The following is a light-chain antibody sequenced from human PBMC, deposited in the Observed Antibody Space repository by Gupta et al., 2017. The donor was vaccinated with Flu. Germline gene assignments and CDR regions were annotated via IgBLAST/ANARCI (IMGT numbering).Light chain of an antibody. Sequence: QSALTQPRSVSGSPGQSVTLSCTGTSSDIGGYNFVSWYQQHPGKAPKLRIYDVSKRPSGVPERFSGSKSGTKDSLTITGLQAEDEADYDCHSYEARYTCVVFGGGTKLTVL. V-gene: IGLV2-11*01. CDR3: HSYEARYTCVV. J-gene: IGLJ2*01. CDR1: SSDIGGYNF. CDR2: DVS.